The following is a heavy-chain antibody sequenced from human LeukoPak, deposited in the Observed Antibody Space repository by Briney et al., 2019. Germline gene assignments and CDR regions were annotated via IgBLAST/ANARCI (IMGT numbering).Heavy chain of an antibody. CDR2: INHSGST. J-gene: IGHJ4*02. V-gene: IGHV4-34*01. CDR1: GGSFSGYY. CDR3: ARRKGTSGWSWGSPYYFDY. D-gene: IGHD6-19*01. Sequence: SETLSPTCAVYGGSFSGYYWSWIRQPPGKGLEWIGEINHSGSTNYNPSLKSRVTISVDTSENQFSLKLSSVTAADTAVYYCARRKGTSGWSWGSPYYFDYWGQGTLVTVSS.